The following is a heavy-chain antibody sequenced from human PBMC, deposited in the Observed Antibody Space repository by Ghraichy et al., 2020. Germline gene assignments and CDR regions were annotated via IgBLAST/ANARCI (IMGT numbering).Heavy chain of an antibody. V-gene: IGHV4-39*01. CDR3: ARISDYGGYCLDY. D-gene: IGHD4-23*01. J-gene: IGHJ4*02. CDR1: GGSITRTYY. CDR2: IYYSGRT. Sequence: SETLSLTCTVSGGSITRTYYCGWIRQPPGKGLEWIGLIYYSGRTYSNPSLQSRVTISLDTSKNQFSLKLSSVTAADTALYYCARISDYGGYCLDYWGQGPPVTVSS.